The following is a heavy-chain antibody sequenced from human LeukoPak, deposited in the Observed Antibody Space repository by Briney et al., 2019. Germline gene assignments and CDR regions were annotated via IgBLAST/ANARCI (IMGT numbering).Heavy chain of an antibody. CDR2: IIPILGIA. CDR1: GFTFGDYA. CDR3: ARVRYYDSSGYSYYFDY. Sequence: GGSLRLSCTASGFTFGDYAISWVRQAPGQGLEWMGRIIPILGIANYAQKFQGRVTITADKSTSTAYMELSSLRSEDTAVYYCARVRYYDSSGYSYYFDYWGQGTLVTVSS. V-gene: IGHV1-69*04. J-gene: IGHJ4*02. D-gene: IGHD3-22*01.